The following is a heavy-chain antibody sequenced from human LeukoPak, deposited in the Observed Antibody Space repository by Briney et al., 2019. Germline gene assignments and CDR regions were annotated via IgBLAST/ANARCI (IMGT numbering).Heavy chain of an antibody. CDR3: ATDLGSSRPNF. CDR2: IKQDGSEK. D-gene: IGHD6-13*01. Sequence: QPGGSLRLSCAASGFTFSSYRMSWVRQAPGKGLEWVANIKQDGSEKYYVDSAKGRFTISRDNAKNSLYLQMNSLRAEDTAVYYCATDLGSSRPNFWGQGILVTVSS. V-gene: IGHV3-7*01. J-gene: IGHJ4*02. CDR1: GFTFSSYR.